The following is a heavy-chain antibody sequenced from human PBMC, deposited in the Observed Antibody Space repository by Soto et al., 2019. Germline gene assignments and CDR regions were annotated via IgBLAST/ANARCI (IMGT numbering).Heavy chain of an antibody. Sequence: EVQLVESGGGLVKPGGSLRLSCAASGFTFSSYSMNWVRQAPGKGLEWVSSISSSSSYIYYADSVKGRFTISRDNAKNSLYLQMNSLRAEDTAVYYCARGRASIFGVVIKRTNNWFDPWGQGTLVTVSS. J-gene: IGHJ5*02. CDR1: GFTFSSYS. V-gene: IGHV3-21*01. CDR2: ISSSSSYI. CDR3: ARGRASIFGVVIKRTNNWFDP. D-gene: IGHD3-3*01.